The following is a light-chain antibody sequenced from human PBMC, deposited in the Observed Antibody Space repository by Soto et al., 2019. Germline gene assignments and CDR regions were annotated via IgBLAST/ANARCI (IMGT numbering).Light chain of an antibody. Sequence: DIVMTQSPDSLAVSLGERATINCKSRQSVLYSSNNKNYLAWYQQKPGQPPKLLIYWASTRESGVPDRFSGSGSGRDFTLTISRLQAEDVAVYYCQQYYSTPTFGQGTKLEIK. J-gene: IGKJ2*01. CDR2: WAS. CDR1: QSVLYSSNNKNY. V-gene: IGKV4-1*01. CDR3: QQYYSTPT.